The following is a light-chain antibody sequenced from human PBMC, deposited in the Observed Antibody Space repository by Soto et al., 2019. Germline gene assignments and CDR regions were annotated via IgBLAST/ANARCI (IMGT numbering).Light chain of an antibody. V-gene: IGKV1-27*01. CDR3: HNLGSGRQT. CDR2: EGG. J-gene: IGKJ1*01. Sequence: DIQRSQSPPSMSXXVGDXVTIXXRASQGMRHHLAWYERGGGKVAELVICEGGSVQSGVGCRFRAHGYRTELTLAASSLRAADVATCYCHNLGSGRQTFGDGTKLDI. CDR1: QGMRHH.